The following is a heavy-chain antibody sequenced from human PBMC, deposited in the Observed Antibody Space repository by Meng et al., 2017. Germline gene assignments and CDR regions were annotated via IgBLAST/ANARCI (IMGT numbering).Heavy chain of an antibody. CDR1: GYTFTGYY. V-gene: IGHV1-2*06. Sequence: ASVKVSCKASGYTFTGYYMHWVRQAPGQGLEWMGRINPNSGGTNYAQKFQGRVTMTRDTSISTAYMELSRLRSDDTAVYYCARTLYHYGPGSYTNYFDYWGQGTLVTVAS. CDR3: ARTLYHYGPGSYTNYFDY. J-gene: IGHJ4*02. D-gene: IGHD3-10*01. CDR2: INPNSGGT.